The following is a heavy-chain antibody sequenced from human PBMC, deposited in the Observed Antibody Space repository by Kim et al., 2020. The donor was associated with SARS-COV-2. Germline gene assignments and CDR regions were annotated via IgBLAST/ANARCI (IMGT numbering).Heavy chain of an antibody. CDR2: IKQDGSEK. Sequence: GGSLRLSCAASGFTFSSYWMSWVRQAPGKGLEWVANIKQDGSEKYYVDSVKGRFTISRDNAKNSLYLQMNSLRAEATAVYYCARITPPRAAPYYGFWSGYYEALDYWGQGTLVTVSS. CDR1: GFTFSSYW. D-gene: IGHD3-3*01. V-gene: IGHV3-7*01. J-gene: IGHJ4*02. CDR3: ARITPPRAAPYYGFWSGYYEALDY.